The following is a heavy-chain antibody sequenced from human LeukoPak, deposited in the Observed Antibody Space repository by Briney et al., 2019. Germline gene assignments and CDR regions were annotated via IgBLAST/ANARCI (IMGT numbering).Heavy chain of an antibody. CDR2: IYHSGST. CDR3: ARRRSGSYYLDY. V-gene: IGHV4-4*02. J-gene: IGHJ4*02. D-gene: IGHD3-10*01. Sequence: SETLSLTCAVSGGSISSSNWWSWVRQPPGKGLEWIGEIYHSGSTNYNPSHKSRVTISVDKSKNQFSLKLSSVTAADTAVYYCARRRSGSYYLDYWGQGTLVTVSS. CDR1: GGSISSSNW.